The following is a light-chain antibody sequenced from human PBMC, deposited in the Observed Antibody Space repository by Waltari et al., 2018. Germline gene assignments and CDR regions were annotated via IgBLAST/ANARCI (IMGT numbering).Light chain of an antibody. CDR2: GVN. V-gene: IGLV1-40*01. Sequence: QSVLTQPPSVSGAPGQRVTISCTGSWSNIGAGYDVHCYPQLPGKAPTLLIYGVNTRTPCILDIFVGSKSGSSASLAIPGRQPENEADYYCQSYDTSQIVVFGGGTKLTVL. J-gene: IGLJ2*01. CDR1: WSNIGAGYD. CDR3: QSYDTSQIVV.